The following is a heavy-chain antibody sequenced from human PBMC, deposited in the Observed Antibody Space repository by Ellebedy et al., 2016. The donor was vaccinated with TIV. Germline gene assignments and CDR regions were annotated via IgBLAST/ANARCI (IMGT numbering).Heavy chain of an antibody. Sequence: MVSCKGSGYSSTSYWTSWVRHMPGKGLEWMGRIDLRRIHSSDSHTTYSPSFQGHVTIYAYKSISTAHQQWSSLKASDTAIYYCARHGGYSSPPLNYWGQGTLVTVSS. V-gene: IGHV5-10-1*01. CDR2: IDLRRIHSSDSHT. CDR1: GYSSTSYW. J-gene: IGHJ4*02. D-gene: IGHD3-22*01. CDR3: ARHGGYSSPPLNY.